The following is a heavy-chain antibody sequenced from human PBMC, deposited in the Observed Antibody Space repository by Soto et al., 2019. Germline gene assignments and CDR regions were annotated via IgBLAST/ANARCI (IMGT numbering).Heavy chain of an antibody. CDR2: IYYSGIT. CDR3: ARHGSN. J-gene: IGHJ4*02. CDR1: GVSISNGSYY. V-gene: IGHV4-39*01. Sequence: SETLSLTCTVSGVSISNGSYYWGWIRRPPGKGLEWIGTIYYSGITYYNPSLKSRVTISVDTSKNQFSLKLTSVTAADTAVYYCARHGSNWGQGTLVTVSS.